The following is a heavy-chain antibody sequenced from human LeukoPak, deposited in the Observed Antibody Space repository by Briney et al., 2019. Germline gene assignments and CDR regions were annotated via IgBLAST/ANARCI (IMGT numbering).Heavy chain of an antibody. V-gene: IGHV3-66*01. Sequence: GGSLRLSCAASGFTFSRYWMNWVRQAPGKGLEWVSVIYSGGSTYYADSVKGRFTISRDNSKNTLYLQMNSLRAEDTAVYYCARSQVLGTFDHWGQGTLLTVSS. J-gene: IGHJ4*02. CDR2: IYSGGST. CDR1: GFTFSRYW. CDR3: ARSQVLGTFDH. D-gene: IGHD1/OR15-1a*01.